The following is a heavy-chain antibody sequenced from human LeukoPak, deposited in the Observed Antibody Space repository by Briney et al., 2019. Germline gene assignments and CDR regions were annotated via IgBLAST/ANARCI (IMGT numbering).Heavy chain of an antibody. J-gene: IGHJ3*02. Sequence: SXTLSLTCTVSGGSISSSSYYWGWIRQRPGKGEEWIVSIYYSGSTYNNPSLKSRVTISVNTEKNKFSRKLRAVTAADTAVYYCARHNYYDSSGWRFDAFDIWGQGTMVTVSS. CDR3: ARHNYYDSSGWRFDAFDI. V-gene: IGHV4-39*01. CDR1: GGSISSSSYY. CDR2: IYYSGST. D-gene: IGHD3-22*01.